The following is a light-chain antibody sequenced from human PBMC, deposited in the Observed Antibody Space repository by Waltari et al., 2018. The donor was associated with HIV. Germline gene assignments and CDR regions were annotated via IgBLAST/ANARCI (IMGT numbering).Light chain of an antibody. CDR2: AAS. CDR3: QQSSDLPST. V-gene: IGKV1-39*01. CDR1: QNIYHY. J-gene: IGKJ3*01. Sequence: DIQMTQSPSSLSASIGDRVTITCRASQNIYHYLNWYQHEPGKHPKLLIYAASTLQSGVPSRFSASGSGTDFTLTIDNLQPEDFATYYCQQSSDLPSTFGPGTKVDLK.